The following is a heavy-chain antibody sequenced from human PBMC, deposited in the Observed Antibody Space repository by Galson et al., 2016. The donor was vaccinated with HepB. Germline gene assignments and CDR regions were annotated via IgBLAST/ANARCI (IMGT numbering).Heavy chain of an antibody. D-gene: IGHD2-21*01. CDR2: IYHTEST. Sequence: SETLSLTCSVSGASISGTEYYWGWIRQPPGRGLEWIGSIYHTESTYYNPSLESRVTMFMDTAKNQFSLRLSSVAAADTAVDYCATGIVVAGKMYYYYMDVWGKGTTVTVSS. V-gene: IGHV4-39*01. CDR1: GASISGTEYY. J-gene: IGHJ6*03. CDR3: ATGIVVAGKMYYYYMDV.